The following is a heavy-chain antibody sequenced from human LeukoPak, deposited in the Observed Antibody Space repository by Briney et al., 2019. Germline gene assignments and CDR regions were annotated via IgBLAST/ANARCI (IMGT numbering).Heavy chain of an antibody. Sequence: PGGSLRLSCAASGFTFSNYGLHWVRQAPGKGLEWVSFIRYDGSNKYYIDSVKGRFTISRDNSKNTLYLQMNSLRVEDTAVYYCAKTPYGDYVGFDYWGQGTLVTVSS. CDR3: AKTPYGDYVGFDY. V-gene: IGHV3-30*02. J-gene: IGHJ4*02. CDR1: GFTFSNYG. CDR2: IRYDGSNK. D-gene: IGHD4-17*01.